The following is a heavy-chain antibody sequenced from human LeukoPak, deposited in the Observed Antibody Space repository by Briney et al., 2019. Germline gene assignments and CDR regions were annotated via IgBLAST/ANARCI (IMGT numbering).Heavy chain of an antibody. CDR3: ARDRSMIVTN. Sequence: SXTLSLTCTVSGGSISSGSYFGRWSRQPGGKGLELIVRIYTSGSTNYNPSLKSRVTISVDTSKNQFSLKLGSVTAADTAVYYCARDRSMIVTNWGQGTLVTVSS. V-gene: IGHV4-61*02. D-gene: IGHD3-22*01. J-gene: IGHJ4*02. CDR1: GGSISSGSYF. CDR2: IYTSGST.